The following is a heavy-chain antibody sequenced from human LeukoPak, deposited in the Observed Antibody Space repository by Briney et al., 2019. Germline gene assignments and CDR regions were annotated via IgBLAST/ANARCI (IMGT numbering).Heavy chain of an antibody. Sequence: SETLSLTCAVYGGSFSGYYWSWICQPPGKGLEWIGEINHSGSTNYNPSLKSRVTISVDTSKNQFSLKLSSVTAADTAVYYCARLTSWRPVDYWGQGTLVTVSS. CDR2: INHSGST. CDR3: ARLTSWRPVDY. D-gene: IGHD2-2*01. V-gene: IGHV4-34*01. J-gene: IGHJ4*02. CDR1: GGSFSGYY.